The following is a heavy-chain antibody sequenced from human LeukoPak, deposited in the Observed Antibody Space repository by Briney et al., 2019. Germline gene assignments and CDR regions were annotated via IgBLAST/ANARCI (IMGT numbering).Heavy chain of an antibody. CDR1: GFTFSSYA. Sequence: GGSLRLSRAASGFTFSSYAMHWVRQAPGKGLEWVAVISYDGSNKYYADSVKGRFTISRDNSKNTLYLQMNSLTAEDTAVYYCAKVRWDNSGWYYLDNWGQGTLVTVSS. CDR2: ISYDGSNK. CDR3: AKVRWDNSGWYYLDN. V-gene: IGHV3-30*04. D-gene: IGHD6-19*01. J-gene: IGHJ4*02.